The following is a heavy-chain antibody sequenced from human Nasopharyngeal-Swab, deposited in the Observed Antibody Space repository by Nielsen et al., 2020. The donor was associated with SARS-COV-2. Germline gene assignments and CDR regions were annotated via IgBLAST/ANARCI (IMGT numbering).Heavy chain of an antibody. V-gene: IGHV3-23*01. CDR2: IGGNGART. Sequence: GESLKISCVASGFIFGNYAMAWVRQAPGKGLEWVSAIGGNGARTHYADSVRGRFTISRDNSKNTLYLQMNSLRAEDTAVYYCAKKSRGLLWFGELLNYFDYWGQGTLVTVSS. CDR1: GFIFGNYA. CDR3: AKKSRGLLWFGELLNYFDY. D-gene: IGHD3-10*01. J-gene: IGHJ4*02.